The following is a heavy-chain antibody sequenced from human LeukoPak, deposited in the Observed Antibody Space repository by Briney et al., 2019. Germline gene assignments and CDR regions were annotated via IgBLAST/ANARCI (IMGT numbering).Heavy chain of an antibody. D-gene: IGHD4-11*01. CDR3: AKGITTVTTRSPLDY. CDR1: GFTFSNYA. J-gene: IGHJ4*02. Sequence: GGSLRLSCAASGFTFSNYAMSWVRQAPGKGLEWVSLISGSIGSTSYAGSVKGRFTISRDTSKNTLYLQMNSLRAEDTAIYYCAKGITTVTTRSPLDYWGQGTLVTVSS. CDR2: ISGSIGST. V-gene: IGHV3-23*01.